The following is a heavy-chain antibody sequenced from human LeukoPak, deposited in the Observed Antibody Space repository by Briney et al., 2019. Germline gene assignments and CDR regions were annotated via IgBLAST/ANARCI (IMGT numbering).Heavy chain of an antibody. D-gene: IGHD2-2*01. CDR1: GFTFSSYA. J-gene: IGHJ4*02. Sequence: GGSLRLSCAASGFTFSSYAMSWVRQAPGKGLEWVSAISGSGGSTYYADSVKGRFTISRDNSKNTLYLQMNSLRAEDTAVYYCAKAPTQYCSSTSCYAYFGYWGQGTLVTVSS. V-gene: IGHV3-23*01. CDR3: AKAPTQYCSSTSCYAYFGY. CDR2: ISGSGGST.